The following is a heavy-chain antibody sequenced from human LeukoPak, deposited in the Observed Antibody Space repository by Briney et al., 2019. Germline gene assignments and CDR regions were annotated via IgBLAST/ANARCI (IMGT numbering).Heavy chain of an antibody. CDR1: GGSISIYY. CDR2: IFTSVIT. CDR3: ARETSGTYYNPLGHMDL. D-gene: IGHD3-10*01. J-gene: IGHJ6*03. Sequence: SETLSLTCTVSGGSISIYYWNWIRQPAGEGLEWIGRIFTSVITNYNPPLKSRVTMSVDTSKNQFSLNLSSVIAADTAIYYCARETSGTYYNPLGHMDLWRKGPTVRVSS. V-gene: IGHV4-4*07.